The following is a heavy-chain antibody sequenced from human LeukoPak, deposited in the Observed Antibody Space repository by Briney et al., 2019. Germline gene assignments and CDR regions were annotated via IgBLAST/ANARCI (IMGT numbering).Heavy chain of an antibody. V-gene: IGHV4-39*07. CDR1: GGSISSSSYY. D-gene: IGHD6-13*01. Sequence: SETLSLTCTVSGGSISSSSYYWGWIRQPPGKGLEWIGSIYYSGSTYYNPSLESRVTMSVDTSKNQFSLKLSSVTAADTAVYYCARSRYSSSWPRNDAFDIWGQGTMVTVSS. CDR3: ARSRYSSSWPRNDAFDI. J-gene: IGHJ3*02. CDR2: IYYSGST.